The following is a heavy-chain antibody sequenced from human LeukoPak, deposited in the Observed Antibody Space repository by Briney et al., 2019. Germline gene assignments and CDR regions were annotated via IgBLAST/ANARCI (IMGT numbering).Heavy chain of an antibody. CDR1: GYTFTTYA. D-gene: IGHD1-26*01. J-gene: IGHJ4*02. Sequence: ASVKVSCKASGYTFTTYAMHWVRQAPGQRLEWMGWINTGNGNTKYSQRFQGRVTITRDASASTAYMDLSNLRSGDTAVYYCARAPGSGSYSAFDYWGQGTLVTVSS. V-gene: IGHV1-3*04. CDR2: INTGNGNT. CDR3: ARAPGSGSYSAFDY.